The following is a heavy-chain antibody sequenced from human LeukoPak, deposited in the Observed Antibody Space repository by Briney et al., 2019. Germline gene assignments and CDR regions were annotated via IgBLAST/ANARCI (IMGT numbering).Heavy chain of an antibody. CDR2: ISWNSGSI. CDR1: GFTFDDYA. D-gene: IGHD3-9*01. J-gene: IGHJ4*02. CDR3: ARVGGLRYFDWLAV. Sequence: GGSLRLSCAASGFTFDDYAMHWVRQAPGKGLEWVSGISWNSGSIGYADSVKGRFTISRDNAKNSLYLQMNSLRAEDTALYYCARVGGLRYFDWLAVWGQGTLVTVSS. V-gene: IGHV3-9*01.